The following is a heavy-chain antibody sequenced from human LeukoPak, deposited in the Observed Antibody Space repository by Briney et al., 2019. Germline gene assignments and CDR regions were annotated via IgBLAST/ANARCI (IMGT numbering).Heavy chain of an antibody. V-gene: IGHV6-1*01. J-gene: IGHJ5*02. CDR1: GDSVSSNSAA. CDR3: AREGLVVVPAKGNWFDP. CDR2: TYYRSKWYN. Sequence: SQTLSLTCAISGDSVSSNSAAWNWIRQSPSRGLEWLGRTYYRSKWYNDYAVSVRSRITINPDTSKNQFSLKLSSVTAADTAVYYCAREGLVVVPAKGNWFDPWGQGTLVTVSS. D-gene: IGHD2-2*01.